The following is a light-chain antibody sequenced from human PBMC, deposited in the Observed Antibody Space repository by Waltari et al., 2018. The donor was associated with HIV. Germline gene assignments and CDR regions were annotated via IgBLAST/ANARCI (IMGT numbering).Light chain of an antibody. CDR2: ATS. CDR1: QSISNF. Sequence: DIQMTQSPSSLSASIGDRVTITCRASQSISNFLNWYQQKPGNPPKLVIYATSNLQSGVPSRFSGSGSGTEFTLTISSLQPEDFATYYCHQSLRAPWTLGRGTKVEI. J-gene: IGKJ4*01. CDR3: HQSLRAPWT. V-gene: IGKV1-39*01.